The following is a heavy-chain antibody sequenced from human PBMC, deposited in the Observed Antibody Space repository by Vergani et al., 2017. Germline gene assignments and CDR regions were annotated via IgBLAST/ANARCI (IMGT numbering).Heavy chain of an antibody. CDR2: ISGSGGST. CDR3: AKDLRSWLSKGFDY. D-gene: IGHD5-12*01. Sequence: VQLVESGGGVVQPGGSLRLSCAASGFTFSSYGMHWVRQAPGKGLEWVSAISGSGGSTYYADSVKGRFTISRDNSKNTLYLQMNSLRAEDTAVYYCAKDLRSWLSKGFDYWGQGTLVTVSS. V-gene: IGHV3-23*04. CDR1: GFTFSSYG. J-gene: IGHJ4*02.